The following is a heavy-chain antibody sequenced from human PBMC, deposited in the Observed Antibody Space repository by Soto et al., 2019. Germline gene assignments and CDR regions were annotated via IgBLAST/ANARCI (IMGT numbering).Heavy chain of an antibody. J-gene: IGHJ3*02. Sequence: QMQLVQSGPEVKKPGTSVKVSCKASGFTFTSSAMQWVRQARGQRLEWIGWIVVGSGNTNYAQKFQERVTITRDMSTSTAYMELSSLRSEDTAVYYCAVDLVGATLLYAFDIWGQGTMVTVSS. D-gene: IGHD1-26*01. CDR2: IVVGSGNT. V-gene: IGHV1-58*02. CDR3: AVDLVGATLLYAFDI. CDR1: GFTFTSSA.